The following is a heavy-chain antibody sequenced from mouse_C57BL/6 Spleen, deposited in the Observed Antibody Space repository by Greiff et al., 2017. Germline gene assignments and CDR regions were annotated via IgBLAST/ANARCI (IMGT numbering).Heavy chain of an antibody. CDR3: ARSGGTLRYFDV. Sequence: VQLQQPGAELVRPGTSVKLSCKASGYTFTSYWRHWVKQRPGQGLEWIGVIDPSDSYTNYNQKFKGKATLTVDTSSSTAYMQLSSLTSEDSAVYYCARSGGTLRYFDVWGTGTTVTVSS. V-gene: IGHV1-59*01. CDR1: GYTFTSYW. CDR2: IDPSDSYT. J-gene: IGHJ1*03. D-gene: IGHD1-1*02.